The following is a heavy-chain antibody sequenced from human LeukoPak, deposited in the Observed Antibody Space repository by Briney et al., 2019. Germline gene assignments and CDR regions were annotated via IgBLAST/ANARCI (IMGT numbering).Heavy chain of an antibody. D-gene: IGHD5-18*01. V-gene: IGHV1-46*01. CDR3: ARDGRDTAMAPYFDY. J-gene: IGHJ4*02. CDR1: GYTFTSYY. Sequence: GASVKVSCKASGYTFTSYYMHWVRQAPGQGLEWMGIINPSGGSTSYAQKFQGRVTMTRDTSTSTVYMELSSLKSEDTAVYYCARDGRDTAMAPYFDYWGQGTLVTVSS. CDR2: INPSGGST.